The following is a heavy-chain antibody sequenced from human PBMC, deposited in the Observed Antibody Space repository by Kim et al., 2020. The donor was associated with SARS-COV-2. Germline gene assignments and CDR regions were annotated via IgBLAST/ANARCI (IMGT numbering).Heavy chain of an antibody. Sequence: PGRVTMTRDTSTSTAYMELSSLRSADTAVYYCAREAGGLAAPAKNFDYWGQGTLVTVSS. CDR3: AREAGGLAAPAKNFDY. V-gene: IGHV1-46*01. D-gene: IGHD6-13*01. J-gene: IGHJ4*02.